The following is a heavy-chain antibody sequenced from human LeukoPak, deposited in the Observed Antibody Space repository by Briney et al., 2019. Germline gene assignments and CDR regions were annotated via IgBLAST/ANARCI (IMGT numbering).Heavy chain of an antibody. CDR3: ARRAAGTGNWFDP. CDR1: GFTFSSYS. CDR2: ISSSSSTI. D-gene: IGHD6-13*01. V-gene: IGHV3-48*01. Sequence: GGSLRLSCAASGFTFSSYSMNWVRQAPGKGLEWVSYISSSSSTIYYADSVEGRFTISRDNAKNSLYLQMNSLRAEDTAVYYCARRAAGTGNWFDPWGQGTLVTVSS. J-gene: IGHJ5*02.